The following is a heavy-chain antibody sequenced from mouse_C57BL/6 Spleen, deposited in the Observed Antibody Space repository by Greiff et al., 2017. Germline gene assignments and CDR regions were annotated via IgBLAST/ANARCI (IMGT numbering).Heavy chain of an antibody. CDR3: ARREEGGSSYYYAMDY. V-gene: IGHV1-81*01. Sequence: LQESGAELARPGASVKLSCKASGYTFTSYGISWVKQRTGQGLEWIGEIYPRSGNTYYNEKFKGKATLTADKSSSTAYMELRSLTSEDSAVYFCARREEGGSSYYYAMDYWGQGTSVTVSS. CDR1: GYTFTSYG. J-gene: IGHJ4*01. CDR2: IYPRSGNT. D-gene: IGHD1-1*01.